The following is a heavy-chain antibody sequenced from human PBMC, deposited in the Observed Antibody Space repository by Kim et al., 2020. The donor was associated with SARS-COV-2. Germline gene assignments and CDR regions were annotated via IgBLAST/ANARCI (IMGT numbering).Heavy chain of an antibody. CDR3: AGPEYYDKAFDI. J-gene: IGHJ3*02. V-gene: IGHV4-4*02. D-gene: IGHD3-22*01. Sequence: TYHPSLKSRVTISVDKSKIQFSRKLSSVTAADTSVYYCAGPEYYDKAFDIWGQGTMVSVSS.